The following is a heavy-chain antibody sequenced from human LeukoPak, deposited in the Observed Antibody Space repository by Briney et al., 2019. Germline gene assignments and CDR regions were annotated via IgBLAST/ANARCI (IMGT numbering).Heavy chain of an antibody. V-gene: IGHV1-2*02. D-gene: IGHD6-13*01. CDR1: GYTFTRYY. CDR3: ARDPLPTYSSSWSAPGDY. J-gene: IGHJ4*02. CDR2: INSNSGGT. Sequence: ASVNVSCKGSGYTFTRYYMHWVGQARGQGREGMGWINSNSGGTKYAQKFQGRVTMTRDTSISTAYMELSRLRSDDTAVYYCARDPLPTYSSSWSAPGDYWGQGTLVTVSS.